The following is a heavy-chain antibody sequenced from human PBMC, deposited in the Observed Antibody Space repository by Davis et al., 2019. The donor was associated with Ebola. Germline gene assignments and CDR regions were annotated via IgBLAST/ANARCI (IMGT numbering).Heavy chain of an antibody. CDR1: GFTVSNNY. CDR2: ISSSGSTI. J-gene: IGHJ6*02. Sequence: GESLKISCAASGFTVSNNYMNWVRQAPGKGLEWVSYISSSGSTIYYADSVKGRFTISRDNAKNSLYLQMNSLRAEDTAVYYCARYCVVVVAAMVGYYGMDVWGQGTTVTVSS. D-gene: IGHD2-15*01. CDR3: ARYCVVVVAAMVGYYGMDV. V-gene: IGHV3-11*04.